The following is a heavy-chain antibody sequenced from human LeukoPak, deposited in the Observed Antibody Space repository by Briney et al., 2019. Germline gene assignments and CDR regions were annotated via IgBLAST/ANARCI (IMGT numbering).Heavy chain of an antibody. CDR3: AKGTNYDFWSGYYLDY. CDR1: GFTFDDYA. J-gene: IGHJ4*02. D-gene: IGHD3-3*01. Sequence: GGSLRFSCAASGFTFDDYAMHWVRQAPGKGLEWVSGISWNSGSIGYADSVKGRFTISRDNAKNSLYLQMNSLRAEDTALYYCAKGTNYDFWSGYYLDYWGQGTLVTVSS. CDR2: ISWNSGSI. V-gene: IGHV3-9*01.